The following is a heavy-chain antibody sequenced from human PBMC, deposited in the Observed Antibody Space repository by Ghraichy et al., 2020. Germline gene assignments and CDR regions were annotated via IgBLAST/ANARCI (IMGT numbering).Heavy chain of an antibody. V-gene: IGHV3-23*01. Sequence: GGSLRLSCAGSGFTFSNYGMGWVRQVPGKGLEWVSAISKGGDMTFYADSVKGRFTISRDNSKNTLYLQMNSLRAEDTAVYYCTVILVTGHWYFDLWGRGTLVTVSS. CDR1: GFTFSNYG. D-gene: IGHD3-9*01. CDR2: ISKGGDMT. J-gene: IGHJ2*01. CDR3: TVILVTGHWYFDL.